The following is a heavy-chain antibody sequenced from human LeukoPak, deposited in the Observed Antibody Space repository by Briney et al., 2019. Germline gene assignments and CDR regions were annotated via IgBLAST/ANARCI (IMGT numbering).Heavy chain of an antibody. V-gene: IGHV3-64*01. J-gene: IGHJ4*02. Sequence: GGSLRLSCAASGFTFSSYAMHWVRQAPGKRMEYVSSISSNGGNTYYGSSVKGRFTISRDNSKNTLYLQMGSLRTEDMAVYYCARGGPYSRDHFDYWGQGTLVTVSS. CDR2: ISSNGGNT. CDR3: ARGGPYSRDHFDY. D-gene: IGHD6-13*01. CDR1: GFTFSSYA.